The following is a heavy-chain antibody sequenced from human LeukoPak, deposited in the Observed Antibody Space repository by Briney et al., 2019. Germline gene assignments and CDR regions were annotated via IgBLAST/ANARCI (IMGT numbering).Heavy chain of an antibody. V-gene: IGHV3-11*03. J-gene: IGHJ3*01. CDR2: ISTSGSST. CDR1: GFTFSDYY. Sequence: GGSLRLSCAASGFTFSDYYMSWLGQAPGKGPEWVSYISTSGSSTNYADSVKGRFTISRDNAKNSLYLQMDRLRAEDTAVYYCARVPGRYAFDFWGQGTMVTVSS. CDR3: ARVPGRYAFDF. D-gene: IGHD2-15*01.